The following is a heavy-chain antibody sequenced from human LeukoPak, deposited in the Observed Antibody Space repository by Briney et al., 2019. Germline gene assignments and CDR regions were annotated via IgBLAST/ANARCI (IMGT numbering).Heavy chain of an antibody. J-gene: IGHJ6*02. CDR1: GGSISSYY. CDR2: IYTSGST. Sequence: SETLSLTCTVSGGSISSYYWSWIRQPAGKGLEWIGRIYTSGSTNYNPSLKSRVTMSVDTSKNQFSLKLSSVTAADTAVYYCARVPIQPGHRPIWDYYYYGMDVWGQGTTVTVSS. V-gene: IGHV4-4*07. D-gene: IGHD5-18*01. CDR3: ARVPIQPGHRPIWDYYYYGMDV.